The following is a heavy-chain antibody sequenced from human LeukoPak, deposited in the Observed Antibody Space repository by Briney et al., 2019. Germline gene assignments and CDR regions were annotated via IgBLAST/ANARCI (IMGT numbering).Heavy chain of an antibody. J-gene: IGHJ4*02. CDR3: ATGQNFPVGEWLPSPINFDY. Sequence: GASVKVSCKVFGYTLTELSMHWVRQAPGKGLEWMGGFDREDGETISAQKFQGRVTMTEDTSTDTAYMELSSLRSEDTAVYYCATGQNFPVGEWLPSPINFDYWGQGTLVTVSS. CDR2: FDREDGET. V-gene: IGHV1-24*01. D-gene: IGHD5-12*01. CDR1: GYTLTELS.